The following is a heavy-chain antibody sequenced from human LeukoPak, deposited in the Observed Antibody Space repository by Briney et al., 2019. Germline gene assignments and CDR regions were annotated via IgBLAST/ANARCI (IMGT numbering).Heavy chain of an antibody. CDR3: ARQSAAGPVPFDY. V-gene: IGHV4-38-2*02. J-gene: IGHJ4*02. D-gene: IGHD6-13*01. CDR2: IYYSGST. CDR1: GYSISSGYY. Sequence: SETLSLTCTVSGYSISSGYYWGWIRQPPGKGLEWIGSIYYSGSTYYNPSLKSRVTISVDTSKNQFSLKLSSVTAADTAVYYCARQSAAGPVPFDYWGQGTLVTVSS.